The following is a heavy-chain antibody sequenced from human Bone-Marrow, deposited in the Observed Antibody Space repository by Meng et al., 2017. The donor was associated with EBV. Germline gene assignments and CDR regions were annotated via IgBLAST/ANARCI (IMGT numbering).Heavy chain of an antibody. J-gene: IGHJ4*02. Sequence: QVQLVQSGAEVKKXXXXXKXXCKASGGTFSSYAMHWVRQAPGQRLEWMGWINAGNGNTKYSQKFQGRVTITRDTSASTAYMELSSLRSEDTAVYYCARDNSQWLVIDYWGQGTLVTVSS. V-gene: IGHV1-3*01. D-gene: IGHD6-19*01. CDR1: GGTFSSYA. CDR2: INAGNGNT. CDR3: ARDNSQWLVIDY.